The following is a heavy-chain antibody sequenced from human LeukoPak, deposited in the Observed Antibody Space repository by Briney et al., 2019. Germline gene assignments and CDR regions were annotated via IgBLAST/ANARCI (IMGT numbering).Heavy chain of an antibody. Sequence: SQTLSLTCTVSGGSISSGGYYWSWIRQHPGKGLEWIGYIYYSGSTYYNPSLKSRVTISEDTSNNQFSLKLSSVTAADTAVYYCARDIFKGTNWFDPWGQGTLVTVSS. J-gene: IGHJ5*02. CDR2: IYYSGST. V-gene: IGHV4-31*03. CDR3: ARDIFKGTNWFDP. CDR1: GGSISSGGYY. D-gene: IGHD2-15*01.